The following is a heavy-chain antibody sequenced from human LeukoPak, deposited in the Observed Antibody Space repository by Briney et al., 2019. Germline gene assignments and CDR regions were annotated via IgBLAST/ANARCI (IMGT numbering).Heavy chain of an antibody. CDR1: GYSFTSYW. Sequence: GESLKISCKGSGYSFTSYWIGWVRQMPGKGLEWMEIIYPGDSDTRYSPSFQGQVTISADKSISTAYLQWSSLKASDTAMYYCARQDGYCSSTSCYFGYWGQGTLVTVSS. J-gene: IGHJ4*02. V-gene: IGHV5-51*01. CDR3: ARQDGYCSSTSCYFGY. CDR2: IYPGDSDT. D-gene: IGHD2-2*03.